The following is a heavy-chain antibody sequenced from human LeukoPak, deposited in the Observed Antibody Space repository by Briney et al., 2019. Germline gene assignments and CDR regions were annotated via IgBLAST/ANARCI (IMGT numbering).Heavy chain of an antibody. J-gene: IGHJ5*02. V-gene: IGHV4-59*01. D-gene: IGHD6-13*01. Sequence: SETLSLTCTVSGGSINSYYWSWIRQPPGKGLEWIGYSYYSGSTNYNPYLKSRVTISVDTSKNQFSLKLSSVTAADTAVYYCARIGSWYLDWFDPWGQGTLVTVSS. CDR2: SYYSGST. CDR1: GGSINSYY. CDR3: ARIGSWYLDWFDP.